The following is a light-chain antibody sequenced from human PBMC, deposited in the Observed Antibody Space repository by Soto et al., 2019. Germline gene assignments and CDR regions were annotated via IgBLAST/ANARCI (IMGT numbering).Light chain of an antibody. CDR3: VSFAGGTYV. J-gene: IGLJ1*01. V-gene: IGLV2-8*01. CDR2: DVN. CDR1: SSDVGAYIF. Sequence: SVLTQPPSASGSPGQSVTISCTGTSSDVGAYIFVSWYQQHPGKAPKLMIYDVNRRPSGVPDRFSGSKSGNTASLTVSGLQAEDEADYYCVSFAGGTYVFGTGTKVTVL.